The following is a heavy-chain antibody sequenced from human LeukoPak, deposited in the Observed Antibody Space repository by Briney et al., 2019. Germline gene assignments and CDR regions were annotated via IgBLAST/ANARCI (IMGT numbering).Heavy chain of an antibody. V-gene: IGHV4-34*01. D-gene: IGHD6-13*01. CDR2: VYHSGST. CDR3: ARSDGRQQLVRYFDY. J-gene: IGHJ4*02. CDR1: GGSFSGYY. Sequence: SETLSLTCAVYGGSFSGYYRSWMRQPPGKGLEWIGEVYHSGSTNYYPSLKSRVTISIEKSKNQFSLKLSSVTAADTAVYYCARSDGRQQLVRYFDYWGQGTLVTVSS.